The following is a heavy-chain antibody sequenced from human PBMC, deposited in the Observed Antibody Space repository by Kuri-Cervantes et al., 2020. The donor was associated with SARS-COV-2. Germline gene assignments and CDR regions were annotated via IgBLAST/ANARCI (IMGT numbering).Heavy chain of an antibody. D-gene: IGHD6-13*01. CDR2: IYYSGST. V-gene: IGHV4-39*01. CDR1: DDSISSSSYY. CDR3: ASCDSSSWYYFDY. J-gene: IGHJ4*02. Sequence: SETLSLTCSVSDDSISSSSYYWGWIRQPPGKGLEWIGSIYYSGSTYYNPSLKSRVTISVDTSKNQFSLKLSSVTAADTAVYYCASCDSSSWYYFDYWGQGTLVTVSS.